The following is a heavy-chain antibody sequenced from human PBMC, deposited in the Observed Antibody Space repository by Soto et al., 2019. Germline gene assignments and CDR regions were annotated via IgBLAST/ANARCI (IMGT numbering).Heavy chain of an antibody. CDR3: ARVEAVAGLYNYHGLDV. Sequence: QVQLVQSGAEVTKPGSSVKVSCKVSGGTFSNYAIDWVRLAPGHGLEWMGGIVPIFGTTYYTPKFQGRATIIADDSTTTAYLEMSSLRSEDTAIYYCARVEAVAGLYNYHGLDVWGQGTAVTVSS. CDR1: GGTFSNYA. CDR2: IVPIFGTT. V-gene: IGHV1-69*12. J-gene: IGHJ6*02. D-gene: IGHD6-19*01.